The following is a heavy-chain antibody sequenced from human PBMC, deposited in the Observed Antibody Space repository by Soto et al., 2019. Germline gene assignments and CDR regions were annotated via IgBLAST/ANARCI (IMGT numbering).Heavy chain of an antibody. CDR3: ARLNYSDSSGYYLLDY. CDR2: ISAYNGNT. V-gene: IGHV1-18*04. Sequence: ASVEVSCKASGYTFTSYGISWVRQAPGQGLEWMGWISAYNGNTNYAQKLQGRVTMTTDTSTSTAYMELRSLRSDDTAVYYCARLNYSDSSGYYLLDYWGQGTLVTVSS. CDR1: GYTFTSYG. J-gene: IGHJ4*02. D-gene: IGHD3-22*01.